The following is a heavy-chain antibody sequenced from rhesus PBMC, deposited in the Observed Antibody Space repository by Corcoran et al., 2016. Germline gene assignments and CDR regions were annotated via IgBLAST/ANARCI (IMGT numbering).Heavy chain of an antibody. CDR1: GGSISGYYY. Sequence: QVQLQQWGEGLVKPSETLSLTCAVYGGSISGYYYWSWIRQAPGKGLEWIGYIDGNIASTKYNPSLKNRVTISKATSKNQFSLKLSSVTAADTAVYYCARTHGSTIREYYFDYWGQGVLVTVSS. D-gene: IGHD4-29*01. J-gene: IGHJ4*01. CDR2: IDGNIAST. CDR3: ARTHGSTIREYYFDY. V-gene: IGHV4-73*01.